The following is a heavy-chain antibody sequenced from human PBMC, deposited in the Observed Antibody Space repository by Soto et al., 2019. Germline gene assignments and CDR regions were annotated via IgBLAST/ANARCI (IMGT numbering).Heavy chain of an antibody. CDR1: GGTFSSYS. CDR2: IIPSFGTA. CDR3: ARDGGRHSGGIDY. Sequence: QVQLVQSGAEVKKPGSSVKVSYKASGGTFSSYSINWVRQAPGQGLEWMGEIIPSFGTANYAQKFQGRVTITADESTSTAYMELSSLRSEDTAVYYCARDGGRHSGGIDYWGQGTLVTVSS. J-gene: IGHJ4*02. D-gene: IGHD1-26*01. V-gene: IGHV1-69*01.